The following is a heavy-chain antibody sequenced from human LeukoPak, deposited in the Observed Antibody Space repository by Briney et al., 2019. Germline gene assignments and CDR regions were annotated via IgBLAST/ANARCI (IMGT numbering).Heavy chain of an antibody. CDR2: IYYSGST. CDR3: ARHATTYYYDSSGYYYPYYFDY. J-gene: IGHJ4*02. Sequence: SETLSLTCTVSGGSISSSSYYWGWIRQPPGKGLEWIGSIYYSGSTYYNPSLKSRVTISVSTSKNQFSLKLSSVTAADTAVYYCARHATTYYYDSSGYYYPYYFDYWGQGTLVTVSS. D-gene: IGHD3-22*01. V-gene: IGHV4-39*01. CDR1: GGSISSSSYY.